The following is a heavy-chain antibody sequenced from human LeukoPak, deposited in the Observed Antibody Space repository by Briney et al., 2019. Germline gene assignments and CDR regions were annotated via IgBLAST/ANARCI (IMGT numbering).Heavy chain of an antibody. CDR1: GGSISGYY. CDR2: IYYSGST. CDR3: ARSHYDFWSGHPCDY. V-gene: IGHV4-59*01. Sequence: PSETLSPASTVSGGSISGYYWSWIRQPPGKGLEWIGYIYYSGSTNYNPSLRSRVTISVDTSKNQFSLKLSSVTAADTAVYYCARSHYDFWSGHPCDYMGPGTLVTVSS. D-gene: IGHD3-3*01. J-gene: IGHJ4*02.